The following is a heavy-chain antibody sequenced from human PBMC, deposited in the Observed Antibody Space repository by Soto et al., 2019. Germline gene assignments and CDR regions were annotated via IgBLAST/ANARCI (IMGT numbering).Heavy chain of an antibody. J-gene: IGHJ4*02. CDR3: ARDHSGSWSSSFDY. CDR2: IHQSEIT. Sequence: QVQLHESGPGLVKPSGTLSLTCAVSGGSISSSNWWSWVRQPPGKGLEWIGEIHQSEITNYNPSLRSRVTISVDTSKNQFSLKVSSVTAADTAVYFCARDHSGSWSSSFDYWGQGTLVTVSS. D-gene: IGHD1-26*01. CDR1: GGSISSSNW. V-gene: IGHV4-4*02.